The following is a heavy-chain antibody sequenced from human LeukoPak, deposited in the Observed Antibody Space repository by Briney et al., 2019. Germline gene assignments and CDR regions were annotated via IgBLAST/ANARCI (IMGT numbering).Heavy chain of an antibody. CDR2: IISSSSTI. CDR1: GFTFSSYS. D-gene: IGHD3-10*01. V-gene: IGHV3-48*01. CDR3: ARGYFSPEY. Sequence: GGSLRLSCAASGFTFSSYSMNWVRQAPGKGLEWVSYIISSSSTIYYADSVKGRFTISRDNAKNSLYLQMNSLRAEDTAVYYCARGYFSPEYWGQGTLVTVSS. J-gene: IGHJ4*02.